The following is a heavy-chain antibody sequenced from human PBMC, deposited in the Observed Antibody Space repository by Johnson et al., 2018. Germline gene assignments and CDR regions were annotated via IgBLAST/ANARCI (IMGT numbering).Heavy chain of an antibody. CDR1: GFTFSTYT. CDR3: ARLAPGQVGAHVDY. D-gene: IGHD1-26*01. CDR2: ISSGSLNI. V-gene: IGHV3-48*02. J-gene: IGHJ4*01. Sequence: EVQLLESGGGLVQPGGSLRLSCTASGFTFSTYTMSWVRQAPGKGLEWVSSISSGSLNIYYGDSVRGRFTISRDNAQNSLDLQMNSLRDEDTAVYYCARLAPGQVGAHVDYWGHGTLVTVSS.